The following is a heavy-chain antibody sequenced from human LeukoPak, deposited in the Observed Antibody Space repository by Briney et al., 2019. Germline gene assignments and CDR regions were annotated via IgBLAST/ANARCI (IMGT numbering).Heavy chain of an antibody. J-gene: IGHJ4*02. D-gene: IGHD3-10*01. Sequence: GESLKISCNGSGYXFTSYWICWVRQMPGKGLEWMGIIYPGDSDTRYSPSFQGQVTISADKSISTAYLQWSSLKASDTAMYYCARHLFAFTHEYYYGSGSYYIDYWGQGTLVTVSS. CDR3: ARHLFAFTHEYYYGSGSYYIDY. CDR2: IYPGDSDT. CDR1: GYXFTSYW. V-gene: IGHV5-51*01.